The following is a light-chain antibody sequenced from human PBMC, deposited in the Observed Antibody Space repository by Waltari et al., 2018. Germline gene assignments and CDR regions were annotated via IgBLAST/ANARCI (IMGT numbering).Light chain of an antibody. V-gene: IGLV2-23*01. Sequence: QSALTQPASVSGSPGQSITISCTGTSSDVGRYNLVPWYQHHPSKAPKLMIYEGTQRPSGVSDRFSGSKSGDTASLTIAGLQAEDEADYYCCSYVRDITWVFGGGTKLTVL. J-gene: IGLJ3*02. CDR2: EGT. CDR1: SSDVGRYNL. CDR3: CSYVRDITWV.